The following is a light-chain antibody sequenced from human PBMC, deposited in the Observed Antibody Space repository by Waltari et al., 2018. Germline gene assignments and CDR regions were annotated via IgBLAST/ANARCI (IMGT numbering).Light chain of an antibody. V-gene: IGKV3-15*01. J-gene: IGKJ1*01. CDR3: QQYNNWWT. Sequence: EIVMTQSPATLSVSPGDRATLSCRASQSVGSNLAWYQQKPGQAPRLLIYGASTRATGIPARFSGSGSGTEFTLTISSLQFEDFAVYYCQQYNNWWTFGQGTKVEIK. CDR1: QSVGSN. CDR2: GAS.